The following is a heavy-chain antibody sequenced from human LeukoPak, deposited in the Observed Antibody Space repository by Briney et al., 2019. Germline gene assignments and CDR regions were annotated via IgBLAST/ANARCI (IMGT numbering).Heavy chain of an antibody. J-gene: IGHJ5*02. V-gene: IGHV3-13*04. CDR1: GFPSRSYD. Sequence: GGSLRLSCAASGFPSRSYDFHWVRQATGKGLEWVSGIGTAGDTYYPGSVKGRFTISRENAKNSLYLQMNSLRAGDTAVYYCARGSSLGFDPWGQGTLVTVSS. CDR3: ARGSSLGFDP. CDR2: IGTAGDT.